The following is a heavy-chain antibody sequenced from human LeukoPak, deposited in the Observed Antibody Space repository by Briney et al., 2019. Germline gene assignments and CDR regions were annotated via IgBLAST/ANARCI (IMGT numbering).Heavy chain of an antibody. CDR3: ARDSSSWFSYYYYYCMDV. V-gene: IGHV1-69*05. CDR1: GGTFSSYA. J-gene: IGHJ6*03. CDR2: IIPIFGTA. Sequence: SVKVSCKASGGTFSSYAISWVRQAPGQGLEWMGGIIPIFGTANYAQKFQGRVTITTDESTSTAYMELSSLRSEDTAVYYCARDSSSWFSYYYYYCMDVWGKGTTVTVSS. D-gene: IGHD6-13*01.